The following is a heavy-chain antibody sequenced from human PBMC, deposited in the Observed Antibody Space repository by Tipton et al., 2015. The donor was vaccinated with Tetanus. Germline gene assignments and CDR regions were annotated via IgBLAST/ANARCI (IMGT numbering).Heavy chain of an antibody. D-gene: IGHD3-10*01. CDR2: THHSGNT. V-gene: IGHV4-61*08. J-gene: IGHJ3*02. CDR3: ARWGDASGSTNLYAFDI. Sequence: TLSLTCSVSGDSISSGGYFWNWVRQHPEKGLEWLGYTHHSGNTNYNPSLSGRVTTSVDTSKNQFSLKMSSVTAADTAVYYCARWGDASGSTNLYAFDIWGQGTMVSVSS. CDR1: GDSISSGGYF.